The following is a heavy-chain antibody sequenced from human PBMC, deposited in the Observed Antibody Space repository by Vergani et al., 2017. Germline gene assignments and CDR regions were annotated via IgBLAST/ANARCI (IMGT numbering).Heavy chain of an antibody. V-gene: IGHV4-38-2*01. CDR2: IYHSGST. D-gene: IGHD6-13*01. CDR1: GYSISSGYY. CDR3: ARPSAAGTYY. Sequence: QVQLQESGPGLVKPSETLSLTCAVSGYSISSGYYWGWIRQPPGKGLEWIGGIYHSGSTYYNPSLKSRVTISVDTSKNQFSLKLSSVTAADTAVYYCARPSAAGTYYWGQGTLVTVSS. J-gene: IGHJ4*02.